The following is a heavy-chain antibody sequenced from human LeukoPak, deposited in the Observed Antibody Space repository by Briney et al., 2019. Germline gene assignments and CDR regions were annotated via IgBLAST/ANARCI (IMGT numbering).Heavy chain of an antibody. J-gene: IGHJ4*02. CDR1: GGSISRSSYY. CDR3: ARLLHDSRGYYYFDY. D-gene: IGHD3-22*01. Sequence: SETLSLTCTVSGGSISRSSYYWSWIRQPPGKGLQWIGSIYYSGSTYDNPSLKSRVTMSVDTSKNQFSLKLSSVTAADTAVYYCARLLHDSRGYYYFDYWGQGTLVTVSS. V-gene: IGHV4-39*01. CDR2: IYYSGST.